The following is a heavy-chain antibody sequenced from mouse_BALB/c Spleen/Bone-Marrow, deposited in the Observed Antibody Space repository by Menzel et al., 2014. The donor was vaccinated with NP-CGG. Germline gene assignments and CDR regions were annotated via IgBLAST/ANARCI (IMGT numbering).Heavy chain of an antibody. CDR2: IYPYNGVS. CDR3: ESRGEYFDV. CDR1: GYSFTGYY. Sequence: VQLQQSGPELVKPGASVKVSCKASGYSFTGYYMYWVKQSHGNSLNWIGYIYPYNGVSSYNQKFKGKATLTVDKSSSTAYMELRSLTSDDSAVYFCESRGEYFDVWGAGTTVTVSS. V-gene: IGHV1-31*01. J-gene: IGHJ1*01.